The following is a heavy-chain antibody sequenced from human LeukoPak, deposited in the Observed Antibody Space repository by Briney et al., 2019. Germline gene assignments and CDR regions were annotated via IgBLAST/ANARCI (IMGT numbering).Heavy chain of an antibody. CDR1: GGTFSSYA. D-gene: IGHD6-19*01. CDR3: ARWYSSGWSDY. V-gene: IGHV1-69*04. J-gene: IGHJ4*02. Sequence: SVKVSCKASGGTFSSYAISWVRQAPGQGIEWMGRIIPILGIANYAQKFQGRVTITADKSTSTAYMELSSLRSEDTAVYYCARWYSSGWSDYWGQGTLVTVSS. CDR2: IIPILGIA.